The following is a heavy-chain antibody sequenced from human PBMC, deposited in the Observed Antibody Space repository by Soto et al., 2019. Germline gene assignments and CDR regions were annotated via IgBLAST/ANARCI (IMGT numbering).Heavy chain of an antibody. Sequence: SETLSLTCAVSGGSISSSNWWSWVRQPPGKGLEWIGEIYHSGSTNYNPSLKSRVTISVDKSKNQFSLKLSSVTAADTAVYYCARSYYDTTGFAVDPWGQGTLVTVSS. D-gene: IGHD3-22*01. V-gene: IGHV4-4*02. CDR1: GGSISSSNW. J-gene: IGHJ5*02. CDR2: IYHSGST. CDR3: ARSYYDTTGFAVDP.